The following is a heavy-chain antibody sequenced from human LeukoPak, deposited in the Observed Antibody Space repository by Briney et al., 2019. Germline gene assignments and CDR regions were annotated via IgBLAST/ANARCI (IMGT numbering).Heavy chain of an antibody. CDR2: MNPHSGNT. CDR3: ARWWEYAAGDAFDI. Sequence: ASVKVSCKASGYTFSSNDINWVRQATGQGLEWMGWMNPHSGNTGYAQKFQGRVTMTRNTSISTAYMELSSLRSEDTAVYYCARWWEYAAGDAFDIWGQGTMVTVSS. CDR1: GYTFSSND. J-gene: IGHJ3*02. V-gene: IGHV1-8*01. D-gene: IGHD1-26*01.